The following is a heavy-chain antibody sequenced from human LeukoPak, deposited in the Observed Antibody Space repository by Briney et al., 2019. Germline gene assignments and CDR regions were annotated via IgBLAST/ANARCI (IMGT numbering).Heavy chain of an antibody. V-gene: IGHV3-7*01. D-gene: IGHD1-7*01. J-gene: IGHJ4*02. CDR1: GFTFSQHF. CDR3: ARAGSNWNYVY. Sequence: PGGSLRLSCAASGFTFSQHFMTWIRQAPGKGLEWVANIKQDGSEKYYADSVKGRFTISRDNTKNSLSLQMNSLRAEDTAVYYCARAGSNWNYVYWGQGTLVTVSS. CDR2: IKQDGSEK.